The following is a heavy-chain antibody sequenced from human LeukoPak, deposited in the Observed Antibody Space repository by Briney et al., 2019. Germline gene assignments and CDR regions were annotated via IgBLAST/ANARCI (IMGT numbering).Heavy chain of an antibody. CDR3: ARSSYSSSSSV. D-gene: IGHD6-6*01. J-gene: IGHJ3*01. CDR2: INKDGSVA. CDR1: GFMFSNYW. V-gene: IGHV3-7*03. Sequence: GGSLRLSCVGSGFMFSNYWMSWVRQAPGKGLEWVANINKDGSVAYSADSLKGRFTFSRDNAKSSLFLQINSLRAEDTAVYYCARSSYSSSSSVWGQGTMVTVSS.